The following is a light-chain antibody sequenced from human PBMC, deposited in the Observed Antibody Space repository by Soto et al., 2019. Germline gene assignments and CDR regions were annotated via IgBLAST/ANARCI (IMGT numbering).Light chain of an antibody. Sequence: DIPMTQSPSSLSASVGVSVTITCRVSQSISSYLNWYQQKPGKAPKLLIYDASNLERGVPSRFSGSGSGTDFTFTISSLQPEDIATHYCQQYDNLPLTFGGGTKVDIK. V-gene: IGKV1-33*01. CDR1: QSISSY. J-gene: IGKJ4*01. CDR3: QQYDNLPLT. CDR2: DAS.